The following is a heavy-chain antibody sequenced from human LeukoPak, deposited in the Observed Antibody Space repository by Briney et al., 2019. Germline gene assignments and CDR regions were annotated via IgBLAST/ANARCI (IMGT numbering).Heavy chain of an antibody. V-gene: IGHV3-21*01. CDR1: GFTFSSYS. D-gene: IGHD1-7*01. Sequence: GGSLRLSCAASGFTFSSYSMNWVRQAPGKGLEWVSSISSSSSYIYYADSVKGRFTISRDNAKNSLYLQMNSLRAEDTAAYYCARDFRPITGTLAYWGQGTLVTVSS. CDR2: ISSSSSYI. CDR3: ARDFRPITGTLAY. J-gene: IGHJ4*02.